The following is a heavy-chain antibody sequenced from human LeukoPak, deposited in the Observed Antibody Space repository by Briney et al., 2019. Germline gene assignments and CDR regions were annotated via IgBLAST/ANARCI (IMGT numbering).Heavy chain of an antibody. CDR2: IIPILGIA. CDR1: GGTFSSYA. J-gene: IGHJ4*02. CDR3: ANLPDYYDSSGYSLH. Sequence: ASVKVSCKASGGTFSSYAISWVRQAPGQGLEWMGRIIPILGIADYAQKFQGRVTITADKSTSTAYMELSSLRSEDTAVYYCANLPDYYDSSGYSLHWGQGTLVTVSS. D-gene: IGHD3-22*01. V-gene: IGHV1-69*04.